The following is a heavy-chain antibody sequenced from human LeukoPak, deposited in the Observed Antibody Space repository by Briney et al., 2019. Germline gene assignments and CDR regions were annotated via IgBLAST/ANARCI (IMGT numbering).Heavy chain of an antibody. Sequence: SVKVSCKASGGTFSSYAISWVRQAPGQGLEWMGGIIPIFGTANYAQKFQGRVTITADESTSTAYMELSSLRSEDTAVYYCARDLGLYYDSSGPSGTWGQGTLVTVSS. CDR1: GGTFSSYA. CDR3: ARDLGLYYDSSGPSGT. J-gene: IGHJ1*01. V-gene: IGHV1-69*13. D-gene: IGHD3-22*01. CDR2: IIPIFGTA.